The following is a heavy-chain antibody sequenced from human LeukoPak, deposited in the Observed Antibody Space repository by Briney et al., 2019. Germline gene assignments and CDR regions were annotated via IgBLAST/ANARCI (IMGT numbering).Heavy chain of an antibody. CDR3: AKDPDPSRPVY. Sequence: QPGGSLRLSCAASGFTFSSYWMHWVRQAPGKGLVWVSRINSDGTIIGYADSVKGRFTISRDNAKNTLYLQMNSLRAEDTAVYYCAKDPDPSRPVYWGQGTLVTVSS. CDR2: INSDGTII. V-gene: IGHV3-74*01. CDR1: GFTFSSYW. J-gene: IGHJ4*02.